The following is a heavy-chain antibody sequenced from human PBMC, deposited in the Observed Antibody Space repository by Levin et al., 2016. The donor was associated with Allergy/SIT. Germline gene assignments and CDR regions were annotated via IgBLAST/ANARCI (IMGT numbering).Heavy chain of an antibody. V-gene: IGHV1-2*02. CDR2: INPNSGGT. CDR3: ARVRRVGAPSYYYYGMDV. J-gene: IGHJ6*02. Sequence: WVRQAPGQGLEWMGWINPNSGGTNYVQKFQGRVTMTRDTSISTAYMELSRLRSDDTAVYYCARVRRVGAPSYYYYGMDVWGQGTTVTVSS. D-gene: IGHD1-26*01.